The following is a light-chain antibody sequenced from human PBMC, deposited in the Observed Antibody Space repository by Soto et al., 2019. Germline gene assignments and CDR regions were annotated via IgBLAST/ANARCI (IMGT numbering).Light chain of an antibody. V-gene: IGKV3-15*01. CDR1: QSVSSN. CDR2: GAS. J-gene: IGKJ1*01. CDR3: QQYNNWPRT. Sequence: EIVMTQSPATLSVSPGERATLSCRASQSVSSNLAWYQQTPGQAPRLLIYGASTRSTGIPARFSGSGSGTVFTPTISGLQSEDFAVYYCQQYNNWPRTFGQGTKVEIK.